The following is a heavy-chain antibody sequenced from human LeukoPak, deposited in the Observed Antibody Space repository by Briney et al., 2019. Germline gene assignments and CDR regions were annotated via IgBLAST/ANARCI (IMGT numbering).Heavy chain of an antibody. V-gene: IGHV4-59*01. CDR2: IYYSGST. Sequence: SETLSLTCTVSGGSISSYYWSWIRQPPGKGLEWIGYIYYSGSTNYNPSLKSRVTISVDTSKNQFSLKLSSVTAADTAVYYCARDPYDYVWGSYRGFDYWGQGTLVTVSS. J-gene: IGHJ4*02. CDR1: GGSISSYY. D-gene: IGHD3-16*02. CDR3: ARDPYDYVWGSYRGFDY.